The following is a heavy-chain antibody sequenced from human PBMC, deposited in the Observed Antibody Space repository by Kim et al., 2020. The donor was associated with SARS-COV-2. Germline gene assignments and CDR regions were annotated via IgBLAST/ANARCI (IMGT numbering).Heavy chain of an antibody. V-gene: IGHV1-8*03. CDR1: GYTFTRYG. Sequence: ASVKVSCKTSGYTFTRYGIHWVRQAPGQGLEWMGCIDPDSGNTSYSQKFQGRVTITSNTSTSTAYMELSSLRSEDTAVYYCAGVPYFSPSNPGYHYYYY. D-gene: IGHD3-10*01. CDR2: IDPDSGNT. J-gene: IGHJ6*03. CDR3: AGVPYFSPSNPGYHYYYY.